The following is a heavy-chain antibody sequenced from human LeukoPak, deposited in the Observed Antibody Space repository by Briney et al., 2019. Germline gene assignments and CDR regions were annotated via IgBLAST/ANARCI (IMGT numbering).Heavy chain of an antibody. J-gene: IGHJ4*02. D-gene: IGHD3-22*01. Sequence: ASVKVSCKVSGYTLTELSMHWVRQAPGKGLEWMGGFDPEDGETIYAQKFQDRVTMTEDTSTDTAYMELSSLRSEDTAVYYCATDNYDSSGYPVTFGNWGQGTLVTVSS. V-gene: IGHV1-24*01. CDR3: ATDNYDSSGYPVTFGN. CDR2: FDPEDGET. CDR1: GYTLTELS.